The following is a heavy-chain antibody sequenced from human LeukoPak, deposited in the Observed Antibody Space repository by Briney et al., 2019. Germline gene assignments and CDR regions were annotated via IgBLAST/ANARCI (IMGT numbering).Heavy chain of an antibody. CDR2: ISGSGGST. Sequence: GGSLRLSCAASGFTFSSYAMSWVRQAPGKGLEWVSAISGSGGSTYYADSVKGRFTISRDNSKNTLYLQMNSLRAEDTAVYYCAQDYGDILTGYCLFDYWGQGTLVTVSS. J-gene: IGHJ4*02. CDR3: AQDYGDILTGYCLFDY. V-gene: IGHV3-23*01. CDR1: GFTFSSYA. D-gene: IGHD3-9*01.